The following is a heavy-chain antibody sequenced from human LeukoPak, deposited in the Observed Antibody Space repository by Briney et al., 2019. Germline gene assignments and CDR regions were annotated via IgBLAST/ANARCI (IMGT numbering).Heavy chain of an antibody. CDR3: AKDPSSSWYGYFQH. J-gene: IGHJ1*01. D-gene: IGHD6-13*01. V-gene: IGHV3-23*01. CDR2: ISGSGGST. CDR1: GFTFSSYA. Sequence: GGSLRLSCAASGFTFSSYAMTWVRQAPGKGLEWVSAISGSGGSTYYADSVKGRSTISRDNSKNTLYLQMNSLRAEDTAVYYCAKDPSSSWYGYFQHWGQGTLVTVSS.